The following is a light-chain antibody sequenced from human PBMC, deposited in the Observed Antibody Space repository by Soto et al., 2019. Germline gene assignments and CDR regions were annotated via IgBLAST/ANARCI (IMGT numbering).Light chain of an antibody. CDR2: DVS. CDR1: SSSKW. CDR3: QHTTDFT. Sequence: DIQMTQAPSTLAASVGDTVTMTCRSSSKWLAWYQNKPGKSPKLLLYDVSNLERGVPPRFSGSTSGAESTLTITGLQPDDLGTYYCQHTTDFTFGQGTKWEI. J-gene: IGKJ2*01. V-gene: IGKV1-5*01.